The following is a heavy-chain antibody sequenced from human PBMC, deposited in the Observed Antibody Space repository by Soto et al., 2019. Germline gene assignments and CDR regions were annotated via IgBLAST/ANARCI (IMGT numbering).Heavy chain of an antibody. CDR2: IWYDGSKK. CDR3: ARGSFSRSSPLDY. D-gene: IGHD1-26*01. CDR1: GFTFTSYG. Sequence: VQLVESGGGVVQPGRSLRLSCAASGFTFTSYGIHWVRQAPGKALEWVAVIWYDGSKKYYADSVKGRFTISRDNSKKPVYLQMNSLRADDKGVYYCARGSFSRSSPLDYWGQGTLVSVSS. J-gene: IGHJ4*02. V-gene: IGHV3-33*01.